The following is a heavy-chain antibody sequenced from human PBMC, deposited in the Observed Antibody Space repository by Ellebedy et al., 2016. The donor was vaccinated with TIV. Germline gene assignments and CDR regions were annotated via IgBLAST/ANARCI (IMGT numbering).Heavy chain of an antibody. CDR3: ARDGAPLPPIGDNGNWLDP. CDR1: GYTFTRYF. V-gene: IGHV1-46*01. J-gene: IGHJ5*02. D-gene: IGHD4-17*01. Sequence: ASVKVSCXSSGYTFTRYFIHWVRQAPGQGLEWMGIINPSRGSTNYAPKFQGRVTMTRDTSTRTVYLEVTSLKSEDTAVYYCARDGAPLPPIGDNGNWLDPWGQGSLITVSS. CDR2: INPSRGST.